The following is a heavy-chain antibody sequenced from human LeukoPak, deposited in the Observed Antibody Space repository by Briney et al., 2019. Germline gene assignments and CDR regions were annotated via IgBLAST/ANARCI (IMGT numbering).Heavy chain of an antibody. V-gene: IGHV3-64D*06. Sequence: GGSLRLSCSASGFTFNRFYLHWVRQAPGKGLEFVSHISSNGATTYYADSVKGRFTISRDNSKNTLYLQMSSLRADDTAVYYCVRDGVGAPPFDYWGQGVLVTVSS. D-gene: IGHD1-26*01. CDR2: ISSNGATT. CDR1: GFTFNRFY. J-gene: IGHJ4*02. CDR3: VRDGVGAPPFDY.